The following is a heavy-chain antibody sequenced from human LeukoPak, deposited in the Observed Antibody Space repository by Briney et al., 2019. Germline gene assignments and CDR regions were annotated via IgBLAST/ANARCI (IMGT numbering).Heavy chain of an antibody. Sequence: SETLSLTCTVSGGFIRSYYWSWIRQPPGKGLEWIGEINHSGSTNYNPSLKSRVTISVDTSKNQFSLKLSSVTAEDTAVYYCAREVVTLGGDAFDIWGQGTMVTVSS. D-gene: IGHD2-21*02. CDR1: GGFIRSYY. CDR3: AREVVTLGGDAFDI. J-gene: IGHJ3*02. CDR2: INHSGST. V-gene: IGHV4-34*01.